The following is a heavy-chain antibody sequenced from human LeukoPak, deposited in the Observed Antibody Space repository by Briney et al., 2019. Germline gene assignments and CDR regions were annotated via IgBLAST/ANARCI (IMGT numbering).Heavy chain of an antibody. CDR3: ARDAYSSSWYGENWFDP. D-gene: IGHD6-13*01. J-gene: IGHJ5*02. Sequence: PGGSLRLSCAASGFTFSSYAMNWVRQAPGKGLQWVSYISSSSSSIYYADSVKGRFTISRDNAKNSLYLQMNSLGAEDTAVYYCARDAYSSSWYGENWFDPWGQGTLVTVSS. V-gene: IGHV3-48*04. CDR1: GFTFSSYA. CDR2: ISSSSSSI.